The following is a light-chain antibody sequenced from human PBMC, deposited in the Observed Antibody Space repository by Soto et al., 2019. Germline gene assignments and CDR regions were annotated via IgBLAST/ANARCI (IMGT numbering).Light chain of an antibody. CDR1: SSNIGAGYD. J-gene: IGLJ2*01. V-gene: IGLV1-40*01. CDR3: QSYDSSLSVV. Sequence: QSVLTQPPSVSGAPGQRVTISCTGSSSNIGAGYDVHWYQQLPGTAPKLLIYGNSNRPSGVPDRFSASKSGTSVSLAITGLQADYEADYYCQSYDSSLSVVFGGGTKLTVL. CDR2: GNS.